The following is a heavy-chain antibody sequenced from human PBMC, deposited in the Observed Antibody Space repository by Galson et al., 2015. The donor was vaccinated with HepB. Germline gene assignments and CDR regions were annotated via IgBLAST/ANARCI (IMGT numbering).Heavy chain of an antibody. CDR1: GDSVSSNSAA. Sequence: CAISGDSVSSNSAAWNWVRQSPSRGLEWLGRTYYRSKWYNDYAVSVKSRITINPDTSKNQFSLQLNSVTPEDTAVYYCARERDSSGYQTFDYWGQGTLVTVSS. CDR2: TYYRSKWYN. J-gene: IGHJ4*02. D-gene: IGHD3-22*01. V-gene: IGHV6-1*01. CDR3: ARERDSSGYQTFDY.